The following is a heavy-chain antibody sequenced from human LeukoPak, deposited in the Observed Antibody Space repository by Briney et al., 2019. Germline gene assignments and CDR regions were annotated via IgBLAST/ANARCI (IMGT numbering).Heavy chain of an antibody. CDR3: AKDKQQLSGMKILDY. D-gene: IGHD6-13*01. CDR2: ITSDNRYI. CDR1: GFTFSSYT. J-gene: IGHJ4*02. V-gene: IGHV3-21*01. Sequence: PGGSLRLSCAASGFTFSSYTMNWVRQAPGKGLEWVSSITSDNRYIFYADSVKGRFTISRDNSKNTLYLQMNSLRVEDTAVYYCAKDKQQLSGMKILDYWGQGTLVTVSS.